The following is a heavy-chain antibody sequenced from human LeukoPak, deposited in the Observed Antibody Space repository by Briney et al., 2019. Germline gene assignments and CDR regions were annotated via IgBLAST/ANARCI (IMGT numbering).Heavy chain of an antibody. CDR1: GFTFSSYA. CDR2: ISGSGGST. D-gene: IGHD3-22*01. V-gene: IGHV3-23*01. J-gene: IGHJ4*02. Sequence: PGGSLRLSCAASGFTFSSYAMSWVRQAPGKGLEWVSAISGSGGSTYYADSVKGRFTISRDNSKNTLYLQMNSLRAEDTAVYYCATYYYDSSGYFRASYFDYWGQGTLVTVSS. CDR3: ATYYYDSSGYFRASYFDY.